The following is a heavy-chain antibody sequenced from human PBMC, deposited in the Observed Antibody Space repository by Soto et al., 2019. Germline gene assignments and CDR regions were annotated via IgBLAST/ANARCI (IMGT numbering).Heavy chain of an antibody. CDR2: IYYSGST. CDR1: GGSVSSGSYY. V-gene: IGHV4-61*01. J-gene: IGHJ5*02. Sequence: SETLSLTCTVSGGSVSSGSYYWSWIRQPPGKGPEWIGYIYYSGSTNYNPSLMSRVSISVDTSKNQFSLKLSSVTVADTAVYYCARDFGYYLNWFDPWGQGTLVTVSS. D-gene: IGHD3-10*01. CDR3: ARDFGYYLNWFDP.